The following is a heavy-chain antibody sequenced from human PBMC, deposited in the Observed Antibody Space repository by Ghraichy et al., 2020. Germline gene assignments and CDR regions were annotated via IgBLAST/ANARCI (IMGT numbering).Heavy chain of an antibody. V-gene: IGHV3-30*04. CDR2: ISYDGSNK. J-gene: IGHJ6*02. Sequence: GGSLRLSCAASGFTFSSYAMHWVRQAPGKGLEWVAVISYDGSNKYYADSVKGRFTISRDNSKNTLYLQMNSLRAEDTAVYYCASMWGEESSSWGGGYYYYGMDVWGQGTTVTVSS. CDR3: ASMWGEESSSWGGGYYYYGMDV. D-gene: IGHD6-6*01. CDR1: GFTFSSYA.